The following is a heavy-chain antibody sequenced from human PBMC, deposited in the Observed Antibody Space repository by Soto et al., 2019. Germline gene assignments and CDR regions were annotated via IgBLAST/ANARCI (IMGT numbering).Heavy chain of an antibody. CDR1: VFTFSSYA. Sequence: EVQLLESGGGLVQPGGSLRLSCAASVFTFSSYAMSWVRQAPGKRLEWVSAISGSGGSTYYADSVKGRFTISRDNSKNTLYVQMNSLRAEDTAVYYCAKDHYSADYGVYVVDACDIWSQGTMFTVSS. CDR2: ISGSGGST. D-gene: IGHD4-17*01. J-gene: IGHJ3*02. CDR3: AKDHYSADYGVYVVDACDI. V-gene: IGHV3-23*01.